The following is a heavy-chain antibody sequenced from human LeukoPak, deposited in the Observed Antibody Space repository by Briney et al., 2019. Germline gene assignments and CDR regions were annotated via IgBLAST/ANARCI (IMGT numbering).Heavy chain of an antibody. J-gene: IGHJ4*02. V-gene: IGHV4-34*01. CDR2: INHSGFT. CDR1: GGSFSTYY. Sequence: SETLSLTCAVYGGSFSTYYWSWIRQPPGKGLEWIGEINHSGFTNYNPSLKSRVTISVDTSKNQSSLTLSSVTAADTAVYYCASRPQGSRVAVAGTTTTLFDYWGQGTLVTVSS. D-gene: IGHD6-19*01. CDR3: ASRPQGSRVAVAGTTTTLFDY.